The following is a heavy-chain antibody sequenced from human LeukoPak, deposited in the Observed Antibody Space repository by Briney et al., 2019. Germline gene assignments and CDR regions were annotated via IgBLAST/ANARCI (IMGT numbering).Heavy chain of an antibody. J-gene: IGHJ4*02. CDR3: VRALMGTSDH. D-gene: IGHD7-27*01. Sequence: GGSLRLSCAASGFTFSDAWMSWVRQTPGKGLEWVGRIKSKTDGGTTDYAAPVKGRFLISRDNAKNTLYLQMNSLRAEDTAVYYCVRALMGTSDHWGQGSLVTVSS. V-gene: IGHV3-15*05. CDR2: IKSKTDGGTT. CDR1: GFTFSDAW.